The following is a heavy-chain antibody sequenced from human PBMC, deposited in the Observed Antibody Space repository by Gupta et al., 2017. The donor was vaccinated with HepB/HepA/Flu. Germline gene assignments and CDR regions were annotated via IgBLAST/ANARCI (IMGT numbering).Heavy chain of an antibody. CDR3: ARPPSVGATFWFDP. J-gene: IGHJ5*02. D-gene: IGHD1-26*01. Sequence: QVQLVQSGAEVKQPGASVKVSCKASGYTFTGYYMHWARPAPGQGLEWMGWNNPNRGGTNYAQKFQGRVTMTRDTSISTAYMELSRLGSDDTAVYYCARPPSVGATFWFDPWGQGTLVTVSS. CDR2: NNPNRGGT. V-gene: IGHV1-2*02. CDR1: GYTFTGYY.